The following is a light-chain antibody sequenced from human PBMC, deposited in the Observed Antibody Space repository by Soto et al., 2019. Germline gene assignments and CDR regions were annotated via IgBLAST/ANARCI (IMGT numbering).Light chain of an antibody. CDR2: DVT. V-gene: IGLV2-11*01. CDR3: CSYAGSYTYV. CDR1: NSDVGTFYF. J-gene: IGLJ1*01. Sequence: QSVLTQPRSVSGSPGQSVTISCTGTNSDVGTFYFVSWCQQYPDKGPKLTIYDVTERPSGVPDRFSGSKSGNTASLTISGLQAEDEADYYCCSYAGSYTYVFGSGTKVTVL.